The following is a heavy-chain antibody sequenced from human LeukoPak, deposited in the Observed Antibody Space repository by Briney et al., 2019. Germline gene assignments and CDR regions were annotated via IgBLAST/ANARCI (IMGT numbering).Heavy chain of an antibody. CDR1: GFTFSSYS. V-gene: IGHV3-48*04. CDR3: ARGVRIAVADY. CDR2: ISSSSSTI. Sequence: PGGSLRLSCAASGFTFSSYSMNWVRQAPGKGLEWVSYISSSSSTIYYADSVKGRFTISRDNAKNSLYLQINSLRVEDTAVYYCARGVRIAVADYWGQGTLVTVSS. D-gene: IGHD6-13*01. J-gene: IGHJ4*02.